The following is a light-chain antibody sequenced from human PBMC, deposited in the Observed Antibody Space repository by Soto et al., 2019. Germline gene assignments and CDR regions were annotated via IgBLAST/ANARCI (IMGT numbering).Light chain of an antibody. J-gene: IGLJ2*01. CDR3: ATWDDNPV. CDR2: NDN. V-gene: IGLV1-44*01. CDR1: NSNIGSNT. Sequence: QSVLTQPPSASGTPGQRVTISCSGSNSNIGSNTVNWYQQLPGTAPKLLIYNDNHRPSGVSDRFSGSKSGTSASLAITVLQPDDEADYYCATWDDNPVFGGGTKLTVL.